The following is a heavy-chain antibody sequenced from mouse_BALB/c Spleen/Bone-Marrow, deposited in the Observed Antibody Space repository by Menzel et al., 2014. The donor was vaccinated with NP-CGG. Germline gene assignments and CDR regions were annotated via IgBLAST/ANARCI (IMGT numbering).Heavy chain of an antibody. CDR2: IRNEANGYTT. CDR1: GFTFTDYY. J-gene: IGHJ1*01. CDR3: ARDNGSSPSYWFFNV. D-gene: IGHD1-1*01. V-gene: IGHV7-3*02. Sequence: EVHLVESGGGLVQPGGSLRLSCATSGFTFTDYYMTWVRQPSGKALEWLSFIRNEANGYTTEYSASVKGRFTISRDNSQSILYLQMNTLRPEDSATYYCARDNGSSPSYWFFNVWGAGTTVTVSS.